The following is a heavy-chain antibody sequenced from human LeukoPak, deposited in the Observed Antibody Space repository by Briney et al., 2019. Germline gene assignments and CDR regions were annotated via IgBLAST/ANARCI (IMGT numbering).Heavy chain of an antibody. D-gene: IGHD4-17*01. Sequence: GGSLRLSCAASGFTFDNYAMHWVRQAPGKGLEWVSLISGDGGSTYYADSVKGRFTISRDNSKNSLYLQMNSLRTEDTALYYCARRGNGDRHFDYWGQGTLVTVSS. V-gene: IGHV3-43*02. J-gene: IGHJ4*02. CDR2: ISGDGGST. CDR1: GFTFDNYA. CDR3: ARRGNGDRHFDY.